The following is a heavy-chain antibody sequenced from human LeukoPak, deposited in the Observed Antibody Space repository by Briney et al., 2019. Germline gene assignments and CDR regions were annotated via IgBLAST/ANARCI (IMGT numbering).Heavy chain of an antibody. CDR2: IYYSGST. Sequence: NPSETLSLTCTVSGGSISSSSYYWGWIRQPPGKGLEWIGNIYYSGSTYYNPSLKSRVTISVDTSKNQFSLKLSSVTAADTAVYYCARDRRDGYRRVDYWGQGTLVTVSS. J-gene: IGHJ4*02. CDR1: GGSISSSSYY. CDR3: ARDRRDGYRRVDY. V-gene: IGHV4-39*07. D-gene: IGHD5-24*01.